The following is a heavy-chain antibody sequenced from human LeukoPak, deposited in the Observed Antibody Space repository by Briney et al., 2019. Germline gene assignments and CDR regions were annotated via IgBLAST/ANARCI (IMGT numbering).Heavy chain of an antibody. V-gene: IGHV3-48*04. Sequence: GGSLRLSCAASGFTFSSYTMNWVRQAPGKGLEWVSGISWNSGSIGYADSVKGRFTISRDNAKNSLYLQMNSLRAEDTAVYYCARVRSTMIVVDAFDIWGQGTMVTVSS. CDR3: ARVRSTMIVVDAFDI. CDR1: GFTFSSYT. D-gene: IGHD3-22*01. CDR2: ISWNSGSI. J-gene: IGHJ3*02.